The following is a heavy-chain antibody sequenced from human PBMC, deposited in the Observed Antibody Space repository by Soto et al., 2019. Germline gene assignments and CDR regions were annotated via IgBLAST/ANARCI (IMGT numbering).Heavy chain of an antibody. Sequence: XETLSLTCAVSGCSISSSNWWSWVRQPPVKGLEWIGEIYHSGSTNYNPSLKSRVTISVDKSKNQFSLKLSSVTAADTAVYYCARAPYYYGSGSYMIDYWGQGTLVTVSS. CDR1: GCSISSSNW. CDR2: IYHSGST. D-gene: IGHD3-10*01. V-gene: IGHV4-4*02. CDR3: ARAPYYYGSGSYMIDY. J-gene: IGHJ4*02.